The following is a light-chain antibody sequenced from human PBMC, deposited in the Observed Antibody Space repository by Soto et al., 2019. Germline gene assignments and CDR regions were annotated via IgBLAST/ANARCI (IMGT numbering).Light chain of an antibody. J-gene: IGKJ1*01. V-gene: IGKV1-39*01. CDR3: QQSYTTPRT. CDR1: QSISTF. CDR2: AAS. Sequence: DIQMTQSPSSLSASVGDRVSVTCRASQSISTFLNWYQQRPGEAPKLLIYAASSLQSGVPSRFSGSGSGADFTLTIGSLQPAAFATYYCQQSYTTPRTFGQGTQVEVK.